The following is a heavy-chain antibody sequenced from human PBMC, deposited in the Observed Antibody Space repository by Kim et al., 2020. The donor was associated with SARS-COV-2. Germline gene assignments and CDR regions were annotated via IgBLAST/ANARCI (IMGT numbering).Heavy chain of an antibody. CDR3: AREDIVVVPAALD. V-gene: IGHV1-69*13. Sequence: SVKVSCKASGGTFSSYAISWVRQAPGQGLEWMGGIIPIFDTTNYAQKFQGRVTMTADESTSTVYMELSSLRSEDTAVYYCAREDIVVVPAALDWGQGTLVTVSS. J-gene: IGHJ4*02. D-gene: IGHD2-2*01. CDR1: GGTFSSYA. CDR2: IIPIFDTT.